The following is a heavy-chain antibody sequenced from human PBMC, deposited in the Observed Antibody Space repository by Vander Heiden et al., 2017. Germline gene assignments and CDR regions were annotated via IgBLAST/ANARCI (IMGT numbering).Heavy chain of an antibody. CDR2: INAANGNT. D-gene: IGHD1-1*01. CDR1: GYTFTYYA. CDR3: ARDRSSGTPHFDS. V-gene: IGHV1-3*01. J-gene: IGHJ4*02. Sequence: QVQLVQSGAEVKKPGASVKVSCKASGYTFTYYAIHWVRQAPGERLEWMGWINAANGNTKYSQKFQDRVTITRDTSASTAYMDLGRLRSEDTAVYYCARDRSSGTPHFDSWGQGTLVTVSS.